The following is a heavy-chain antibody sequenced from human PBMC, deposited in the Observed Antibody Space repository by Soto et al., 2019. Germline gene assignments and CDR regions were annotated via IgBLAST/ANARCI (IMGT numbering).Heavy chain of an antibody. CDR2: VFHSGSS. D-gene: IGHD3-3*02. V-gene: IGHV4-59*02. CDR1: GASVTGFY. CDR3: ARAPGLAPPHIDY. Sequence: SETLSLTCTVSGASVTGFYWSLIRQPPGKGLEWIGYVFHSGSSNYNPSLKSRVTISVDTSKSQISLRLTSVTAADTAVYYCARAPGLAPPHIDYRGQGTLVTVSS. J-gene: IGHJ4*02.